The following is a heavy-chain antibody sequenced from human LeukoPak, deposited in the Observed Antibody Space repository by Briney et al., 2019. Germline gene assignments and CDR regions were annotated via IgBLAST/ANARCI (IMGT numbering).Heavy chain of an antibody. CDR3: AKGTEVRGVTLYYYYYGMDV. V-gene: IGHV3-23*01. D-gene: IGHD3-10*01. CDR1: GFTFSSYA. Sequence: PGGSLRLSCAASGFTFSSYAMSWVRQAPGKGLEWVSAISGSGGSTYYADSVKGRFTISRDNSKTTLYLQMNSLRAEDTAVYYCAKGTEVRGVTLYYYYYGMDVWGQGTTVTVS. J-gene: IGHJ6*02. CDR2: ISGSGGST.